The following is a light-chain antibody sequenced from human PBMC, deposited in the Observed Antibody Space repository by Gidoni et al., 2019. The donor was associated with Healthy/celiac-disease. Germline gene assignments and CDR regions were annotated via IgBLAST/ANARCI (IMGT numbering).Light chain of an antibody. Sequence: ELVFTHSPATLSLSPGERATLSSRVSLSVSSYLAWSQQNPGQAPRLLINDASNRAAGIPARCSGSGSGTEFTLTISSLEQEDFTVYYCQQRSDWPPYTFGQGTKLEIK. V-gene: IGKV3-11*01. CDR1: LSVSSY. CDR2: DAS. CDR3: QQRSDWPPYT. J-gene: IGKJ2*01.